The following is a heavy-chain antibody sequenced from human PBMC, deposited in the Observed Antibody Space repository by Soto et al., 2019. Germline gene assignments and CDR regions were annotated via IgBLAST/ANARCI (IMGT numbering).Heavy chain of an antibody. Sequence: QVQLVQSGAEVKKPGASVKVSCKASGYTFTGYGIGWVRQAPGQGLEWMGWISGYNANTNYPQKLQGRITMTPDTSTSTAYMELRSLRSDDTAVYYCARGGYYYDSSGYYSDYWGQGTLVTVSS. CDR2: ISGYNANT. V-gene: IGHV1-18*01. CDR3: ARGGYYYDSSGYYSDY. D-gene: IGHD3-22*01. J-gene: IGHJ4*02. CDR1: GYTFTGYG.